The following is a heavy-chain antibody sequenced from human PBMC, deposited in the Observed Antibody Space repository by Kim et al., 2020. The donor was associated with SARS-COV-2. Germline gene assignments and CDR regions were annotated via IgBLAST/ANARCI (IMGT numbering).Heavy chain of an antibody. CDR3: ARGAGWYGD. J-gene: IGHJ4*02. CDR2: ETT. D-gene: IGHD6-19*01. V-gene: IGHV4-59*09. Sequence: ETTHYNPSLKSRVTIAIDASKNQFSLKLTSVTAAATAVYYCARGAGWYGDWGQGILVTVSS.